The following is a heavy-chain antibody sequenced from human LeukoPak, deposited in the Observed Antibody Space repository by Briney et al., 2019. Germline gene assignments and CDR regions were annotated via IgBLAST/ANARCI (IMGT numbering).Heavy chain of an antibody. J-gene: IGHJ4*02. Sequence: PGGSLRLSCAASGFTFSSYAMHWVRQAPGKGLEWVAVISYDGSNKYYADSVKGRFTISRDNSKNTLYLQMNSLRAEDTAVYYCARGVRGVLYYFDYWGQGTLVTVSS. V-gene: IGHV3-30-3*01. CDR2: ISYDGSNK. D-gene: IGHD3-10*01. CDR1: GFTFSSYA. CDR3: ARGVRGVLYYFDY.